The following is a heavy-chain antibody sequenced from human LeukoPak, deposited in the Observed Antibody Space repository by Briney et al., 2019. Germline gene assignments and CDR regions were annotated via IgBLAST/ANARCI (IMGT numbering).Heavy chain of an antibody. Sequence: PGGSLRLSCAACGFTISSNNMTWVGQAPGKGLEWVSVIYSGGRTYYADSVKGRFTISRDNSKNTLYLQMNSLRAEDTAVYYCARGLSTVATYFHYWGQGTLVTVSS. CDR3: ARGLSTVATYFHY. CDR2: IYSGGRT. CDR1: GFTISSNN. J-gene: IGHJ4*02. D-gene: IGHD5-12*01. V-gene: IGHV3-53*01.